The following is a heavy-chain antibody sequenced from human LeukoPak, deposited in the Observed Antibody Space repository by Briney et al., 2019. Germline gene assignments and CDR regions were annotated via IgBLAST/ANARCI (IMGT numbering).Heavy chain of an antibody. CDR3: ARVRVTMIVVI. CDR2: ISYSGST. Sequence: SETLSLTCTVSGGSITSRNYYWGWIRQPPGKGLELIGSISYSGSTNYNPSLKSRVTISVDTSKNQFSLKLSSVTAADTAVYYCARVRVTMIVVIWGQGTLVTVS. J-gene: IGHJ4*02. CDR1: GGSITSRNYY. D-gene: IGHD3-22*01. V-gene: IGHV4-39*01.